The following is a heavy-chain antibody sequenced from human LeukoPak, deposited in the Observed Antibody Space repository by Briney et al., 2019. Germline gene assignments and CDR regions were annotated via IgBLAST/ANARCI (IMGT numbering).Heavy chain of an antibody. Sequence: ASVKVSCKASGYTFTSYGISWVRQAPGQGLEWMGWISAYNGNTNYAQKLQGRVTMTTDTSTSTAYIELRSLRSDGTAVYYCARDSTSWELLPYYFDYWGQGTLVTVSS. CDR2: ISAYNGNT. CDR3: ARDSTSWELLPYYFDY. V-gene: IGHV1-18*01. J-gene: IGHJ4*02. D-gene: IGHD1-26*01. CDR1: GYTFTSYG.